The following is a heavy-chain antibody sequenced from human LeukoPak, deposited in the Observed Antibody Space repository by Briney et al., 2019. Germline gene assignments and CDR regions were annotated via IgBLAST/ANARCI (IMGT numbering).Heavy chain of an antibody. CDR2: IYYSGST. D-gene: IGHD2-15*01. CDR1: GGSISSCGYY. Sequence: PSETLSLTCTVSGGSISSCGYYWGWLRQHPGTGLEWRGYIYYSGSTYYNPSLKSRVTISIDTSKNQFSLKLSSVTAADTAVYYCARGGCSGGSCYCAYWGQGTLVTVSS. CDR3: ARGGCSGGSCYCAY. J-gene: IGHJ4*02. V-gene: IGHV4-31*03.